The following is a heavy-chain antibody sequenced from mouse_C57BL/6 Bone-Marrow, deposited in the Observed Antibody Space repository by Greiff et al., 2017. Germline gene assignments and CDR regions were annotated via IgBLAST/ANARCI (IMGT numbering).Heavy chain of an antibody. J-gene: IGHJ4*01. CDR3: ARYDYDAMDY. CDR1: GFTFTDYY. Sequence: EVQLVESGGGLVQPGGSLSLSCAASGFTFTDYYMSWVRQPPGKALEWLGFIRNKANGYTTEYSASVKGRFTISRDNSQSILYLQMNALRAEDSATYYGARYDYDAMDYWGQGTSVTVSS. CDR2: IRNKANGYTT. V-gene: IGHV7-3*01.